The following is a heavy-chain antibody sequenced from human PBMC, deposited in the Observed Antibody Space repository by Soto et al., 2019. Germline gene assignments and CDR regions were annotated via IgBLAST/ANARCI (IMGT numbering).Heavy chain of an antibody. Sequence: SETLSLTCTVSGGSGSSGSYYWSWIRQPPGKGLEWIGYIYYSGSTNYNPSLKSRVTISVDTSKSQFSLKLSSVTAADTAVYYCASAAYYYDSSGYYYWFDYWGQGTLVTVCS. CDR1: GGSGSSGSYY. D-gene: IGHD3-22*01. V-gene: IGHV4-61*01. J-gene: IGHJ4*02. CDR3: ASAAYYYDSSGYYYWFDY. CDR2: IYYSGST.